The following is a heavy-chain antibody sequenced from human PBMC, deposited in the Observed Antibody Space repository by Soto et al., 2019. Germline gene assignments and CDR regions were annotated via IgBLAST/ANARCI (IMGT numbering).Heavy chain of an antibody. Sequence: PGGSLRLSCAGSGFTFSKYAMTWVRQAPGKGLEWVSVISESGGSTHYADSVRGRFTVSRDNSKNSLSLRMNSLRDEDTAVYFCAKRSPYSSGWYSPIFDYWGQGALVTVSS. CDR2: ISESGGST. D-gene: IGHD6-13*01. CDR1: GFTFSKYA. J-gene: IGHJ4*02. CDR3: AKRSPYSSGWYSPIFDY. V-gene: IGHV3-23*01.